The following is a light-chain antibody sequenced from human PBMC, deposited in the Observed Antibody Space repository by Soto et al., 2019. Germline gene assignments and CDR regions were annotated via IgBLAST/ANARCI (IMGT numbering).Light chain of an antibody. Sequence: DIQLTQSPSFLSASVGDRVTITCRASQGLSRDLAWYQQKPGKAPKLLIYAASTLQSGVPSRFSGSGSGTEFTLTISSLQPEDFATYYCQQLNSYPITFGQGTRLEMK. CDR1: QGLSRD. J-gene: IGKJ5*01. V-gene: IGKV1-9*01. CDR3: QQLNSYPIT. CDR2: AAS.